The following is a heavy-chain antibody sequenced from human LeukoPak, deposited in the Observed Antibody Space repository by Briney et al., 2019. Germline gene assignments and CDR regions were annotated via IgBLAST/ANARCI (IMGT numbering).Heavy chain of an antibody. CDR2: ISYDGSNK. CDR3: ARDSRWYYYDSSGYFDY. V-gene: IGHV3-30*01. Sequence: GGSLRLSCAASGFTLSRYDIHGLCHAPGKGRKWVAVISYDGSNKYYEDYLKCRFTISRDNSKNTLYLQMNSLRAEDTAVYYCARDSRWYYYDSSGYFDYWGQGTLVTVSS. D-gene: IGHD3-22*01. J-gene: IGHJ4*02. CDR1: GFTLSRYD.